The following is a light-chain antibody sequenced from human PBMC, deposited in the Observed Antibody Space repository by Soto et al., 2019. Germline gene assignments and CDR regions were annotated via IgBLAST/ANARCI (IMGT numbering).Light chain of an antibody. CDR2: GAS. CDR3: QQYNIWPPT. CDR1: QSVNIN. J-gene: IGKJ1*01. Sequence: EIVMTQSPATLSESPGERATLSCRASQSVNINLAWYQQKPGQAPRLLIFGASTRATGIPGRFSGSGSGTEFTLTISSLQSEDFAVYYCQQYNIWPPTFGQGTKVDIK. V-gene: IGKV3-15*01.